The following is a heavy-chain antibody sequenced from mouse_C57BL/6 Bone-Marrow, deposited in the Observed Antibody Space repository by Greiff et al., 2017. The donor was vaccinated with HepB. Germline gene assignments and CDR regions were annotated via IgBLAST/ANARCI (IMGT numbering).Heavy chain of an antibody. J-gene: IGHJ1*03. D-gene: IGHD1-1*01. Sequence: EVQLQESGGGLVQPGGSLKLSCAASGIDFSRYWMSWVRRAPGKGLEWIGVINPDSSTINYAPSLKDKFIISRDNAKNTLYLQMSKVRSEDTALYYCARPHYYGSSYWYFDVWGTGTTVTVSS. CDR2: INPDSSTI. V-gene: IGHV4-1*01. CDR3: ARPHYYGSSYWYFDV. CDR1: GIDFSRYW.